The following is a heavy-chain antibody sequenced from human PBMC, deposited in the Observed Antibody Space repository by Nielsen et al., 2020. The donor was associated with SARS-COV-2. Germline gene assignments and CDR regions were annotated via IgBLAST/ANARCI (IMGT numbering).Heavy chain of an antibody. Sequence: GESLKISCSASGFTFSNYAMSWVRQAPGKGLEYGSGISSNGGRTYYADSVKGRLTISRDNSKNTLYLQMSSLRAEDTAVYYCVRDMWLATAGTYFDYWGQGTLVTVSS. CDR3: VRDMWLATAGTYFDY. V-gene: IGHV3-64D*09. J-gene: IGHJ4*02. CDR1: GFTFSNYA. CDR2: ISSNGGRT. D-gene: IGHD6-13*01.